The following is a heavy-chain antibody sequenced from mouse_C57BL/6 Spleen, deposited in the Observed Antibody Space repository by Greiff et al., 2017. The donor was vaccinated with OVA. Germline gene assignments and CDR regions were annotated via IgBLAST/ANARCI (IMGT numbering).Heavy chain of an antibody. Sequence: EVQVVESGPSLVRPSQTLSLTCTVPGFSINSDCYWIWIRQFPGNKLEYIGYTFYSGITYYNPSLESRTYITRDTSKNQFSLKLSSVTTEDTATYYCARDRYYGSSSYAMDYWGQGTSVTVSS. CDR2: TFYSGIT. V-gene: IGHV3-3*01. D-gene: IGHD1-1*01. J-gene: IGHJ4*01. CDR3: ARDRYYGSSSYAMDY. CDR1: GFSINSDCY.